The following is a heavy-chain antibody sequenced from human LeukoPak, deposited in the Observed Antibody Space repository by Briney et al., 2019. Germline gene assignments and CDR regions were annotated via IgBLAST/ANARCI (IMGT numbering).Heavy chain of an antibody. D-gene: IGHD3-22*01. CDR2: IGSSGITI. CDR1: GFTFSSYS. J-gene: IGHJ4*02. V-gene: IGHV3-48*01. CDR3: AKSLTYYYDSSGYGYYFDY. Sequence: GGSPRLSCAASGFTFSSYSMNWVRQAPGKGLEWVSHIGSSGITICYADSVKGRFTIARDNAKNTLYLQMNSLRAEDTAVYYCAKSLTYYYDSSGYGYYFDYWGQGTLVTVSS.